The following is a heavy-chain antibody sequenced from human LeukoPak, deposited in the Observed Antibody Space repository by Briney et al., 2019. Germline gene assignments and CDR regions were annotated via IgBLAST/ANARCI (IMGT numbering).Heavy chain of an antibody. D-gene: IGHD5-12*01. J-gene: IGHJ4*02. Sequence: SETLSLTCAVYGGSFSGYYWSWIRQPPRKGLEWIGEINHSGSTNYNPSLKSRVTISVDTSKNQFSLKLSSVTAADTAVYYCATVAGGGYDAPYYFDYWGQGTLVTVSS. V-gene: IGHV4-34*01. CDR2: INHSGST. CDR3: ATVAGGGYDAPYYFDY. CDR1: GGSFSGYY.